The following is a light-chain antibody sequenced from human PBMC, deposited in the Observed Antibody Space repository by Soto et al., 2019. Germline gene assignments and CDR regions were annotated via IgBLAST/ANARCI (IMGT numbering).Light chain of an antibody. CDR2: DAS. J-gene: IGKJ5*01. CDR1: QSVTDNY. CDR3: QQYGSSHH. Sequence: IVLRQSPGTRSLSTGERATLSCRASQSVTDNYLTWYQQKPGQAPRLLIYDASSRATGIPDRFSGSGSGTEFTLTIIRLEPEDFAVYYCQQYGSSHHFGQGTRLEIK. V-gene: IGKV3-20*01.